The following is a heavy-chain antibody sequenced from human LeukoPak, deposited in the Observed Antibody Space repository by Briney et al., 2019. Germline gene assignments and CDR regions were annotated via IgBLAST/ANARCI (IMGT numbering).Heavy chain of an antibody. CDR1: GYSLKVYP. CDR3: ARAFSSENYYLLGYLVP. J-gene: IGHJ5*02. V-gene: IGHV1-2*02. D-gene: IGHD1-7*01. Sequence: ASVKVSCTPSGYSLKVYPIHWVPQAPGQGPDWLGWINSKSGDTDYGHQFRGRINMTRDMAISTIYLELHSLRVDDAAIYYCARAFSSENYYLLGYLVPWGQGSLVTVSS. CDR2: INSKSGDT.